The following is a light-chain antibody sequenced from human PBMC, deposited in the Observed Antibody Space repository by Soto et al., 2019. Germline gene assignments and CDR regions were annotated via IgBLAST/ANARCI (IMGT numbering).Light chain of an antibody. Sequence: TQSPSTLSASVGDRVTITCRASQSIRSNFLAWYQQKPGQAPRLLIYDASSRAAGIPDRFSGSGSGTDFTLTITRLEPEDFAVYHCQQYDGSPRTFGQGTKVDIK. CDR3: QQYDGSPRT. CDR1: QSIRSNF. V-gene: IGKV3-20*01. J-gene: IGKJ1*01. CDR2: DAS.